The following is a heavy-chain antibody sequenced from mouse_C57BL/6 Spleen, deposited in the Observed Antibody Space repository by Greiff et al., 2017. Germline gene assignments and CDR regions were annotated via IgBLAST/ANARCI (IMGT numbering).Heavy chain of an antibody. CDR1: GYTFTGYY. V-gene: IGHV1-19*01. CDR2: IHPSNSVT. CDR3: ARGY. Sequence: VQLQQPGPVLVKPGASVKMSCKASGYTFTGYYMNWVKQSPGHSLEWIGVIHPSNSVTSYNQKFKGKATLTVDQSSSTSYMELNSLTSADSAGYYCARGYWGQGTLVTVSA. J-gene: IGHJ3*01.